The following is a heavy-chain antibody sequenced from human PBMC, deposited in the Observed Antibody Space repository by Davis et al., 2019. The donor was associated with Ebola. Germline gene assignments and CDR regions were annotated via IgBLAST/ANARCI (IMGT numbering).Heavy chain of an antibody. D-gene: IGHD6-19*01. V-gene: IGHV1-3*01. Sequence: AASVKVSCKASGYTFNGYTINWLRQAPGQGLEWMGRVNGGNGETKYSQKFQDRVIITRGTSASTAYMELTSLKSEDTALYFCARDRRYSSGCYGIDYYYNAMDVWGQGTTVTVSS. CDR2: VNGGNGET. CDR3: ARDRRYSSGCYGIDYYYNAMDV. CDR1: GYTFNGYT. J-gene: IGHJ6*02.